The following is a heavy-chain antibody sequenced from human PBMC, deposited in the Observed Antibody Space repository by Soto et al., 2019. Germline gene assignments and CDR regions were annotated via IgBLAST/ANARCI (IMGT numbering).Heavy chain of an antibody. Sequence: EVQLVESGGGLVQPGGSLRLSCAASGFTFSRYDMHWVRQATGKGLEWVSAIGTAGDTYYPGSVKGRFTISTENAKNSLYLQMKSLIAGDTAVYYCARGAMVRGVIILDYWGQGTLVTVSS. CDR1: GFTFSRYD. V-gene: IGHV3-13*01. CDR3: ARGAMVRGVIILDY. CDR2: IGTAGDT. J-gene: IGHJ4*02. D-gene: IGHD3-10*01.